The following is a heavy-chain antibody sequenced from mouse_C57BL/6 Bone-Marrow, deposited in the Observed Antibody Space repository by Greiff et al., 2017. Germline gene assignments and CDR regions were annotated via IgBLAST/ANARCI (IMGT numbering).Heavy chain of an antibody. CDR2: IYPDNGGT. J-gene: IGHJ3*01. V-gene: IGHV1-19*01. D-gene: IGHD1-1*01. CDR3: ARYGYYGEFAV. Sequence: VQLQQSGPVLVKPGASVKMSCKASGYTFTDYCMTWVKQSPGQGLEWIGVIYPDNGGTSYNEKFKSKATLTVDKSSSTAYMQLNSLTSEDSAGYYCARYGYYGEFAVWGLGTPVTVSA. CDR1: GYTFTDYC.